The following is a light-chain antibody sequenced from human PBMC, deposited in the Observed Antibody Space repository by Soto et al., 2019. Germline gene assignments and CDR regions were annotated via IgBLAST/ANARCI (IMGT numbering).Light chain of an antibody. CDR2: EVN. CDR3: CSYAGSSTWV. Sequence: QSALTQPPSVSGSPGQSVTISCTGTSSDVGGYNLVSWYQQHPGKAPKLMIYEVNKRPSGVPNRFSGSKSGNTASLTISGLQAEDEADYYCCSYAGSSTWVFGGGTKLTVL. CDR1: SSDVGGYNL. J-gene: IGLJ3*02. V-gene: IGLV2-23*02.